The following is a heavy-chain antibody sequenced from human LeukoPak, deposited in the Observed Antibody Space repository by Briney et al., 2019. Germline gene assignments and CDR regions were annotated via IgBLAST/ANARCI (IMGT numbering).Heavy chain of an antibody. J-gene: IGHJ5*02. V-gene: IGHV1-2*02. Sequence: ASVKVSCKASGYTFSDYYVHWVRQAPGQGLEWMGWTNPNSGGTNYAQKFQGRVTMTMDTSITTAYMELSSLTSADTAVFYCARIAPMIRGPSGFDPWGQGTLVTVSS. CDR3: ARIAPMIRGPSGFDP. D-gene: IGHD3-10*01. CDR2: TNPNSGGT. CDR1: GYTFSDYY.